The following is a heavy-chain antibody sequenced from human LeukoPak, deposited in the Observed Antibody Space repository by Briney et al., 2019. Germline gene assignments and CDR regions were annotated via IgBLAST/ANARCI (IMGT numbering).Heavy chain of an antibody. CDR1: GFTFSSYG. Sequence: PGGSLRLSCAASGFTFSSYGMHWVRQAPGKGLDWVAFIRYDGSNKYYADSVKGRFTISRDNSKNTLYLQMNSLRAEDTAVYYCAKLGLTGHYPSDYWGQGTLVTVSS. CDR2: IRYDGSNK. CDR3: AKLGLTGHYPSDY. D-gene: IGHD3-9*01. J-gene: IGHJ4*02. V-gene: IGHV3-30*02.